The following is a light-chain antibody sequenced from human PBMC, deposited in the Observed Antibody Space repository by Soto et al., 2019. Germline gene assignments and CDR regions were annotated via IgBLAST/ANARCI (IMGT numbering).Light chain of an antibody. CDR2: EES. CDR1: QAVPNN. V-gene: IGKV1-9*01. J-gene: IGKJ1*01. Sequence: DIPFTQSPPFLSASVGDRVTITCRPSQAVPNNMAWYQQKPGKPPKLLIYEESTLHGGVPSRFSGRKSGTQFTLTVSRREPEDFAVYYCQHYDSTPAWTFGRGTKVDIK. CDR3: QHYDSTPAWT.